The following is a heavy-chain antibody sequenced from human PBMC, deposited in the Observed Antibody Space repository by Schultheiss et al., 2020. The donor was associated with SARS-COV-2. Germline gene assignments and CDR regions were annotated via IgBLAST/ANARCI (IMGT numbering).Heavy chain of an antibody. J-gene: IGHJ4*02. CDR3: ARGYCSSTSCYGFPDY. Sequence: SQTLSLTCSVSGDSISSRGYYWGWIRQPPGKGLEWIGSIYFSGNSYYNPSLKSRVTISVDTSKNQFSLKLNSVTAADTAVYYCARGYCSSTSCYGFPDYWGQGTLVTVSS. CDR2: IYFSGNS. CDR1: GDSISSRGYY. V-gene: IGHV4-39*07. D-gene: IGHD2-2*01.